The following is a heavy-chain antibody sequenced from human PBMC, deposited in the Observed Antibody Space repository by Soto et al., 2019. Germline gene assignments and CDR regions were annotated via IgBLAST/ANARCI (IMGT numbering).Heavy chain of an antibody. CDR1: GFTFSSYA. CDR2: ISGSGGST. V-gene: IGHV3-23*01. D-gene: IGHD2-8*01. Sequence: GGSLRLSCAASGFTFSSYAMSWVRQAPGKGLEWVSAISGSGGSTYYADSVKGRFTISRDNSKNTLYLQMNSLRAEDTAVYYCAKVRPVIVLMVYAHPLDYWGQGTLVTVSS. CDR3: AKVRPVIVLMVYAHPLDY. J-gene: IGHJ4*02.